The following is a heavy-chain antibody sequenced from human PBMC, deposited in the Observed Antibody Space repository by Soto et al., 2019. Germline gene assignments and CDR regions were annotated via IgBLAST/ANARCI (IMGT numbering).Heavy chain of an antibody. CDR2: ISGSGGHT. V-gene: IGHV3-11*06. J-gene: IGHJ3*01. Sequence: QVQLVESGGDLVKPGGSLRLSCAASGFMFSDYYMSWIRQAPGKGLEWVSFISGSGGHTHYADSAKGRFTISRDSAQNSVSLQMNSLRAEDTALYFCAKSDKGVFGVVMSPALDPFDVWGQGTLVAVSS. CDR1: GFMFSDYY. D-gene: IGHD3-3*01. CDR3: AKSDKGVFGVVMSPALDPFDV.